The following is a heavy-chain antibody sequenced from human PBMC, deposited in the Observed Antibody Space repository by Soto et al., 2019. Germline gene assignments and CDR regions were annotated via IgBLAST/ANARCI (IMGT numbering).Heavy chain of an antibody. Sequence: EVQLWESGGGLVQPGGSLRLSCAVSGFTFSSHVMSWVRQAPGKGLEWVSAISGTGGTYYADSVKGRFTISRDNSKNALYWQMNNLRDEYTDVYYCAKDRRGAYCSGGICYSPDYWGQGTLVIVSS. J-gene: IGHJ4*02. D-gene: IGHD2-15*01. V-gene: IGHV3-23*01. CDR3: AKDRRGAYCSGGICYSPDY. CDR1: GFTFSSHV. CDR2: ISGTGGT.